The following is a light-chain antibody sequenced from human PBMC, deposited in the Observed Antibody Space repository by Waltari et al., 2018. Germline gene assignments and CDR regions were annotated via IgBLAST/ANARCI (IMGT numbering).Light chain of an antibody. V-gene: IGLV2-18*02. CDR2: EVY. CDR3: SSYTTSSILWV. Sequence: QSALTQPPSVSASPGQSVNISCTGTSSDFGRYNRVFWYQKSPGTAPRLMIYEVYNRPSGVPDRFSGSKSGNTASLTISGLQAEDEADYYCSSYTTSSILWVFGGGTKLTVL. CDR1: SSDFGRYNR. J-gene: IGLJ3*02.